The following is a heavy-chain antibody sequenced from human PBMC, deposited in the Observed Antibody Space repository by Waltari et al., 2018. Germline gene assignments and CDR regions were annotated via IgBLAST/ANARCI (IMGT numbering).Heavy chain of an antibody. Sequence: EVKVVESGGGLVQPGRSLRLSCTGSGFRFYHFAGHWVRQAPGKGLEWVSGISWDSRAIGYADSVKGRFTISRDNARNSVYLQMNSLRSEDMALYYCAKGVSSWYSFGMDVWGQGTTVTVSS. V-gene: IGHV3-9*03. D-gene: IGHD6-13*01. CDR3: AKGVSSWYSFGMDV. CDR2: ISWDSRAI. CDR1: GFRFYHFA. J-gene: IGHJ6*02.